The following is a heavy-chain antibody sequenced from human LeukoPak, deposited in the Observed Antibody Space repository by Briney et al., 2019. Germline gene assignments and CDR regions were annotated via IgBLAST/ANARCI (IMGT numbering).Heavy chain of an antibody. V-gene: IGHV1-2*04. CDR3: ARGSRDGYNYYYYGMDV. D-gene: IGHD5-24*01. J-gene: IGHJ6*02. CDR1: GYTFTGYY. CDR2: INPNSGGT. Sequence: ASVKVSCKASGYTFTGYYMHWVRQAPGQGLEWMGWINPNSGGTNYAQKFQGWVTMTRDTSISTAYMELSRLRPDDTAVYYCARGSRDGYNYYYYGMDVWGQGTTVTVSS.